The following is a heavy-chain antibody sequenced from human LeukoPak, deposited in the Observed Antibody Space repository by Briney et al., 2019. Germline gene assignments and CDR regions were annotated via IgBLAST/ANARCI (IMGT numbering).Heavy chain of an antibody. V-gene: IGHV1-2*02. D-gene: IGHD6-13*01. J-gene: IGHJ3*02. CDR2: INPNSGGT. CDR3: ARGRPAAPSAFDI. CDR1: GYTFTGYY. Sequence: ASVKVSCKASGYTFTGYYMHWVRQAPGQGLEWMGWINPNSGGTNYAQKFQGRVTMTRDTSISTAYMELSRLRSDDTAVYYCARGRPAAPSAFDIWGQGTMVTVSS.